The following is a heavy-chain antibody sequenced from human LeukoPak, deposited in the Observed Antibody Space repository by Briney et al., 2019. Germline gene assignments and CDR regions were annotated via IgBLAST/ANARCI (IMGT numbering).Heavy chain of an antibody. V-gene: IGHV1-46*01. J-gene: IGHJ4*02. Sequence: ASVKVSCKASGYTFTSCYMHWVRQAPGQGLEWMGIINPSGGSTSYAQTFHVRVTMTRYTATTTVYMELSSLRSEDTAVSYCARVSGSYLGLRGSLYYFAYWGQGTLVTVSS. CDR2: INPSGGST. CDR3: ARVSGSYLGLRGSLYYFAY. CDR1: GYTFTSCY. D-gene: IGHD1-26*01.